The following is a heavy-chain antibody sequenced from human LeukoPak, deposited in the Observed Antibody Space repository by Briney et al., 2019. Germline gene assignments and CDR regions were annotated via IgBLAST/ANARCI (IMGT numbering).Heavy chain of an antibody. V-gene: IGHV4-39*01. CDR3: AGHEGLDFWSGYYTAGFDY. J-gene: IGHJ4*02. Sequence: PSESLSLTCTVSGGSISSSSYYWGWIRQPPGKGLEWIGSIYYSGSTYYNPSLKSRVTISVDTSKNQFSLKLSSVTAADTAVYYCAGHEGLDFWSGYYTAGFDYWGQGTLVTVSS. CDR1: GGSISSSSYY. CDR2: IYYSGST. D-gene: IGHD3-3*01.